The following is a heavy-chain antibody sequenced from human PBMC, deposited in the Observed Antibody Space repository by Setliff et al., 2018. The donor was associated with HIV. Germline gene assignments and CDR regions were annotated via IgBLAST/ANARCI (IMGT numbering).Heavy chain of an antibody. Sequence: ASVKVSCKTSGYAFTSYHIHWVRQAPGQGLEWMGKIFVGDSTTHYAQKCQGRVTLTSDTSTNTVYMELSSLRSEDTAVYYCAREGPKTYYFDYWGQGTQVTVSS. CDR1: GYAFTSYH. J-gene: IGHJ4*02. CDR2: IFVGDSTT. V-gene: IGHV1-46*01. CDR3: AREGPKTYYFDY.